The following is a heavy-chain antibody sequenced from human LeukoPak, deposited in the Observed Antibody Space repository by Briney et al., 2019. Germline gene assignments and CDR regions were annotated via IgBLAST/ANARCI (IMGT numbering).Heavy chain of an antibody. D-gene: IGHD5-18*01. CDR2: ISWNSGSI. CDR3: ARDGYSYGYYYYYYMDV. Sequence: GGSLRLSCAASGFTFDDYAMHWVRHAPGKGLEWVSGISWNSGSIGYADSVKGRFTISRDNAKNSLYLQMNSLRAEDTAVYYCARDGYSYGYYYYYYMDVWGKGTTVTVSS. CDR1: GFTFDDYA. V-gene: IGHV3-9*01. J-gene: IGHJ6*03.